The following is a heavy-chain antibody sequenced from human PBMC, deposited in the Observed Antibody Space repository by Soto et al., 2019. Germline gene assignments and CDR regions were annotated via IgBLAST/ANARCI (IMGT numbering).Heavy chain of an antibody. D-gene: IGHD6-19*01. CDR3: ARTIAVAGAFDI. V-gene: IGHV3-21*01. CDR1: GFTFSSYS. J-gene: IGHJ3*02. Sequence: GGSLRLSCAASGFTFSSYSMNWVRQAPGKGLEWVSSISSSSSYIYYADSVKGRFTISRDNAKNSLYLQMNSLRAEDTAVYYCARTIAVAGAFDIWGQGTMVTVS. CDR2: ISSSSSYI.